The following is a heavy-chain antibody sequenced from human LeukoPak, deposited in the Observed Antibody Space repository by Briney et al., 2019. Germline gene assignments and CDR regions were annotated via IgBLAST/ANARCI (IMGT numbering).Heavy chain of an antibody. J-gene: IGHJ4*02. CDR3: ARDNSGSIPLDY. CDR1: RLPFSSFW. D-gene: IGHD3-10*01. Sequence: GSLPLSRPASRLPFSSFWVHWVRQAPGEGLVWVSLIGSVGGVATYADSGRGRFTISRDNAKNTLYLQVNSLRVEDTALYYCARDNSGSIPLDYWGRGTLVTVSS. V-gene: IGHV3-74*01. CDR2: IGSVGGVA.